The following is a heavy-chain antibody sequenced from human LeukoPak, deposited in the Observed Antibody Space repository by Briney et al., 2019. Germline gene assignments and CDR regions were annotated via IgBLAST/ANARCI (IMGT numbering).Heavy chain of an antibody. CDR2: IIPIFGTA. J-gene: IGHJ4*02. V-gene: IGHV1-69*13. D-gene: IGHD6-19*01. CDR1: GGTFSSYA. CDR3: ARDLSGSFSGYSSGWSYFDY. Sequence: EASVKVSCKASGGTFSSYAISWVRQAPGQGLEWMGGIIPIFGTANYAQKFQGRVTITADESTSTAYTELSSLRSEDTAVYYCARDLSGSFSGYSSGWSYFDYWGQGTLVTVSS.